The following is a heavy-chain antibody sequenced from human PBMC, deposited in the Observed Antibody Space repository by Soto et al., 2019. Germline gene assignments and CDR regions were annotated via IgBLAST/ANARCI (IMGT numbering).Heavy chain of an antibody. V-gene: IGHV3-23*01. D-gene: IGHD6-19*01. CDR1: GFTFSSYA. CDR2: ISGSGGST. J-gene: IGHJ1*01. Sequence: GASVKVSCAASGFTFSSYAMSWVRQAPGKGLEWVSAISGSGGSTYYADSVKGRFTISRDNSKNTLYLQMNSLRAEDTAVYYCAKDSSGWFVEYFQHWGQGTLVTVSS. CDR3: AKDSSGWFVEYFQH.